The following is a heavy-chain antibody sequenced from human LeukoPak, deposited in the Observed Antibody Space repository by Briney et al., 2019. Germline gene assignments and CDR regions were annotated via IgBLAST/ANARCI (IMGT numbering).Heavy chain of an antibody. Sequence: GESLQISCKGSGYSFTSYWIGWVRQMPGKGLEWMGIIYPGDSDTRYSPSFQGQVTISADKSISTAYLQWSSLKASDTAMYYCARLHGYCSSTSCYTDWYFDLWGRGTLVTVSS. J-gene: IGHJ2*01. CDR1: GYSFTSYW. CDR2: IYPGDSDT. CDR3: ARLHGYCSSTSCYTDWYFDL. D-gene: IGHD2-2*02. V-gene: IGHV5-51*01.